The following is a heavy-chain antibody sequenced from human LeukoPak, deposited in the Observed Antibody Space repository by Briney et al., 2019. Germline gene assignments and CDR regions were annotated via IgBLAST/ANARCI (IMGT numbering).Heavy chain of an antibody. J-gene: IGHJ6*03. CDR1: GFTFSSYG. CDR3: AKDRGYCSGGSCYLGNYMDV. D-gene: IGHD2-15*01. CDR2: ISYDGSNK. V-gene: IGHV3-30*18. Sequence: GGSLRLSCAASGFTFSSYGMHWVRQAPGKGLEWVAVISYDGSNKYYADSVKGRFTISRDNSKNTLYLQMNSLRAEDTAVYYCAKDRGYCSGGSCYLGNYMDVWGKGTTVTASS.